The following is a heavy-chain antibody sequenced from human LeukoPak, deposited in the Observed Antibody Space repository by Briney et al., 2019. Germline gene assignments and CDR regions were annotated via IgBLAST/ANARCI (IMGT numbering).Heavy chain of an antibody. D-gene: IGHD5-24*01. CDR1: GYTFTSYG. J-gene: IGHJ3*02. CDR2: ISAYNGNT. V-gene: IGHV1-18*01. CDR3: AYGREKRWLQRGRRGDAFDI. Sequence: GASVKVLRKSSGYTFTSYGISWVRQPPGQGLVWMGWISAYNGNTNYAQKLQGRVTMTTGTSTSTAYMELRSLRSDDTAVYYCAYGREKRWLQRGRRGDAFDIWGQGTMVTVSS.